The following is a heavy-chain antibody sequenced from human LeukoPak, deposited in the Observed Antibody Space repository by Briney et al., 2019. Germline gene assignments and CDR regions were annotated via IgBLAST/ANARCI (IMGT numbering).Heavy chain of an antibody. CDR2: ISGSGGST. V-gene: IGHV3-23*01. J-gene: IGHJ4*02. Sequence: PGGSLRLSCAASGFTFSNYAMSWVRQAPGKGLEWVSAISGSGGSTYYADSVKGRFSISRDNPKNMLYLQMNSLRAEDTAVLNCAKEILPYCGGDCYFPFDYWGQGTLVTVSS. CDR1: GFTFSNYA. D-gene: IGHD2-21*02. CDR3: AKEILPYCGGDCYFPFDY.